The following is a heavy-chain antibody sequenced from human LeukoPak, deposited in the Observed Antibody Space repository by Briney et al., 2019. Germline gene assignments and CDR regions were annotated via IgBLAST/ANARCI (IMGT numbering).Heavy chain of an antibody. CDR2: INPSGGST. V-gene: IGHV1-46*01. J-gene: IGHJ4*02. Sequence: ASVKVSCKASGYTFTSYGISWVRQAPGQGLEWMGIINPSGGSTSYAQKFQGRVTMTRDTSTSTVYMELSSLRSEDTAVYYFARVGGMATNDYWGQGTLVTVSS. D-gene: IGHD5-24*01. CDR1: GYTFTSYG. CDR3: ARVGGMATNDY.